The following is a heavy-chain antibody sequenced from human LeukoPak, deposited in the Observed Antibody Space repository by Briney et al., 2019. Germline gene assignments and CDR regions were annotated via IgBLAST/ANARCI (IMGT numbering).Heavy chain of an antibody. CDR2: IYYSGST. V-gene: IGHV4-39*07. J-gene: IGHJ2*01. CDR1: GGSISSSSYY. Sequence: PSETLSLTCTVSGGSISSSSYYWGWIRQPRGKGLEWIGSIYYSGSTYYNPSLKSRVTISVDTSKNQFSLKLSSVTAADTAVYYCARVNPWYFDLWGRGTLVTVSS. D-gene: IGHD1-14*01. CDR3: ARVNPWYFDL.